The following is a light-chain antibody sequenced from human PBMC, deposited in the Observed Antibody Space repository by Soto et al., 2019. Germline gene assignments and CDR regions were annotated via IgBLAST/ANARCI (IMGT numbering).Light chain of an antibody. CDR2: DVS. V-gene: IGLV2-11*01. J-gene: IGLJ1*01. Sequence: QSALTQPRSVSGSPGQSVTVSCIGTSSDVGDYNSVSWYQQHPGKAPKLMIYDVSKRPSGVSDRFSGSKSGNTASLTISGLQAEDEADYHCSSYTSSSTYVFGTGTKVTVL. CDR1: SSDVGDYNS. CDR3: SSYTSSSTYV.